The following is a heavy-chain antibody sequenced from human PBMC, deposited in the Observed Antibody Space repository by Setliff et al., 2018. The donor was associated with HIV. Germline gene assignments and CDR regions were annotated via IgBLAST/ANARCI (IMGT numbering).Heavy chain of an antibody. D-gene: IGHD1-26*01. Sequence: PGGFLRLSCAASGFVFTDHSLHWVRQAPGEGLEWISYISATGTTVSYADSVRGRFIISRDSVRNEVYLQMKSLRVDDTALYYCVRDQLRWPERWDFDFWGQGTLVTVSS. CDR3: VRDQLRWPERWDFDF. V-gene: IGHV3-48*01. CDR1: GFVFTDHS. CDR2: ISATGTTV. J-gene: IGHJ4*02.